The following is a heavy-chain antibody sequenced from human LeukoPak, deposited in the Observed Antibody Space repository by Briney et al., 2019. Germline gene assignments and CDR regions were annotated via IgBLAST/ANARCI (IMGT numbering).Heavy chain of an antibody. D-gene: IGHD4-17*01. CDR1: GFTFSSYA. CDR2: ISGSGGST. V-gene: IGHV3-23*01. CDR3: AKSPTTVVTPDGYFDH. J-gene: IGHJ2*01. Sequence: GGSLRLSCAASGFTFSSYAMSWVRQAPGKGLEWVSAISGSGGSTYYADSVKGRFTISRDNSKNTLYLQMNSLRAEGTAVYYCAKSPTTVVTPDGYFDHWGRGTLVTVSS.